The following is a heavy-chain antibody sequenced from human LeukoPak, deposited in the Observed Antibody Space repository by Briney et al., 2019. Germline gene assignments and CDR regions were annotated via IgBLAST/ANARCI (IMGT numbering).Heavy chain of an antibody. CDR3: ARVRNELIYSSSHLGY. CDR1: GFTFSSYE. Sequence: GGSLRLSCAASGFTFSSYEMNWVRQAPGKGLEWVSYISSSGSIIYYADSVKGRFTISRDNAKNSLYPQMNSLRAEDTAVYYCARVRNELIYSSSHLGYWGQGTLVTVSS. D-gene: IGHD6-13*01. V-gene: IGHV3-48*03. J-gene: IGHJ4*02. CDR2: ISSSGSII.